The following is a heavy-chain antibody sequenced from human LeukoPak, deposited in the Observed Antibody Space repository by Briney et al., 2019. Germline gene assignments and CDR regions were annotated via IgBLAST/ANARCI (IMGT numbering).Heavy chain of an antibody. Sequence: GGSLRLSCAASGFTFSSYGMHWVRQAPGKGLEWVAVIWYDGSNKYYADSVKGRFTISRDNSKNTLYLQMSSLRAEDTAIYYCANPEMTGVARALDYWGQGTLVTVSS. CDR2: IWYDGSNK. J-gene: IGHJ4*02. CDR3: ANPEMTGVARALDY. CDR1: GFTFSSYG. D-gene: IGHD2-21*01. V-gene: IGHV3-33*06.